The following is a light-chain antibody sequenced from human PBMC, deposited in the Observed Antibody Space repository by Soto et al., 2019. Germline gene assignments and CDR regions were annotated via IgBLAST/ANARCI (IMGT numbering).Light chain of an antibody. CDR3: QQYNSYSPLT. CDR1: QIISSR. J-gene: IGKJ4*01. CDR2: GAS. V-gene: IGKV1-5*01. Sequence: DIQMTQSPSSVSASVGDRVTITCRASQIISSRLAWYQQKPGKAPKLLIYGASTLESGVPSRFSGSGSGTEFTLTISSLQPDDFATYYCQQYNSYSPLTFGGGTKVDIK.